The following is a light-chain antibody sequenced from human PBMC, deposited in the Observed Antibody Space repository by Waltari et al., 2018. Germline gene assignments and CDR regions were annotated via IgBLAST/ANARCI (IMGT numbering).Light chain of an antibody. J-gene: IGKJ2*01. CDR1: QSVLYSSNNKTY. Sequence: DIVMTQSPDSLPVSLGARATINCKSSQSVLYSSNNKTYLAWYQQKPGQPPKLLIYWASTRESGVPDRFSGSGSGTDFTLTISSLQAEDVAVYYCQQYYSTPYTFGQGTKLEIK. CDR3: QQYYSTPYT. V-gene: IGKV4-1*01. CDR2: WAS.